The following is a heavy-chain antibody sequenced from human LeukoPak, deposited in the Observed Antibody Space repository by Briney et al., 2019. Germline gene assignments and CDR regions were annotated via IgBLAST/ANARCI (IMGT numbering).Heavy chain of an antibody. J-gene: IGHJ4*02. D-gene: IGHD1-26*01. CDR3: AKPTLLSESYSAFDY. Sequence: GGSLRLSCVASGFTYIDYAMNWVRQTPGKGLEWASTISGSGGTTYYADSVRGRFTISRDNSKNTVYLQMNSLRAEDTAIYYCAKPTLLSESYSAFDYWGPGTLVTVSS. CDR1: GFTYIDYA. V-gene: IGHV3-23*01. CDR2: ISGSGGTT.